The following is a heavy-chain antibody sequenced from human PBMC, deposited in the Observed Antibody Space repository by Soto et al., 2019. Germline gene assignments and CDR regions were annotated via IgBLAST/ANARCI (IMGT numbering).Heavy chain of an antibody. CDR2: IKQDGSER. D-gene: IGHD3-3*01. J-gene: IGHJ4*02. V-gene: IGHV3-7*01. CDR1: GFSFSSSS. CDR3: ARKSERFLEWLLRGTFYFDY. Sequence: EVQLVESGGGLVQPGGSLRLSCAASGFSFSSSSMTWVRQAPGKGLEWVANIKQDGSERYYVDSVKGRFTIFRDNAKNSLYLQMNGLRVEDTAVYYCARKSERFLEWLLRGTFYFDYWGQGALVTVSS.